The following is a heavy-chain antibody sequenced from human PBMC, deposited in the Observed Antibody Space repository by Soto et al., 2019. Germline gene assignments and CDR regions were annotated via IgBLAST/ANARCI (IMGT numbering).Heavy chain of an antibody. Sequence: PSETLSLTCAVYGGSFSGYYWSWIRQPPGKGLEWIGEINHSGSTNYNPSLKSRVTISVDTSKNQFSLKLSSVTAADTAVYYCARGYLGYDFWSGYYDYWGQGTLVTVSS. CDR1: GGSFSGYY. CDR3: ARGYLGYDFWSGYYDY. V-gene: IGHV4-34*01. J-gene: IGHJ4*02. CDR2: INHSGST. D-gene: IGHD3-3*01.